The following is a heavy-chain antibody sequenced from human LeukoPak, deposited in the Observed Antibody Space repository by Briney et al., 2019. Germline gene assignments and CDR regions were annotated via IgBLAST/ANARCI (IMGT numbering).Heavy chain of an antibody. CDR1: GGSFSGYY. CDR3: ASSSSGTAYNY. D-gene: IGHD6-6*01. V-gene: IGHV4-34*01. J-gene: IGHJ4*02. Sequence: SETLSLTCAVYGGSFSGYYWSWIRQPPGKGLEWIGEINHSGSTNYNPSLKSRVTISVDTSKNQFSLKLSSVSAADTAVYYCASSSSGTAYNYWGQGTLVTVSS. CDR2: INHSGST.